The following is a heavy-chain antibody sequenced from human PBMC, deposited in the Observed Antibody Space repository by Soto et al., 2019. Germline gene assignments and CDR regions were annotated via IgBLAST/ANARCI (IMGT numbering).Heavy chain of an antibody. V-gene: IGHV1-2*04. J-gene: IGHJ6*02. CDR3: ARGPAFDFWSGYYLSSYYYGMDV. CDR1: GYTFTGYY. Sequence: ASVKVSCKASGYTFTGYYMHWVRQAPGQGLEWMGWINPNSGGTNYAQKFQGWVTMTRDTSISTAYMELSRLRSDDTAVYYCARGPAFDFWSGYYLSSYYYGMDVWGQGTTVTVSS. D-gene: IGHD3-3*01. CDR2: INPNSGGT.